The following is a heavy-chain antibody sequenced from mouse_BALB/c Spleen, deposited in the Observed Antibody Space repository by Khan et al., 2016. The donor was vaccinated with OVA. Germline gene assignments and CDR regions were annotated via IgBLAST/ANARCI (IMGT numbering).Heavy chain of an antibody. J-gene: IGHJ2*01. CDR1: GFSLTSYC. CDR2: IWAGGST. Sequence: VKLLESGPGLVAPSQSLSITCTVSGFSLTSYCVHWVRQPPGKGLEWLGVIWAGGSTNYNSALMSSLSISKDNSRSQFVLKINCLQTDDTSMYCCARLEDIWGQGTTLTVSS. CDR3: ARLEDI. D-gene: IGHD1-3*01. V-gene: IGHV2-9*02.